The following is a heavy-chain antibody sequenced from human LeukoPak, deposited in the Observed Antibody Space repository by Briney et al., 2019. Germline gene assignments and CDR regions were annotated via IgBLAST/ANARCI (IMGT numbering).Heavy chain of an antibody. Sequence: PSETLSLTCAVYGGSFSGYYWSWIRQPPGKGLEWIGEINHSGSTNYNPSLKSRVTISVDTSKNQFSLKLSSVTAADTAVYYCARGIWFGELFHYYYMDVWGKGTTVTVSS. V-gene: IGHV4-34*01. CDR2: INHSGST. J-gene: IGHJ6*03. CDR3: ARGIWFGELFHYYYMDV. D-gene: IGHD3-10*01. CDR1: GGSFSGYY.